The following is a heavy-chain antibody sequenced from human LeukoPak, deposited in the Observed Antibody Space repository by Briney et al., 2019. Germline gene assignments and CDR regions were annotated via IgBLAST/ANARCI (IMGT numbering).Heavy chain of an antibody. CDR3: ARDSYSGSYLFNY. V-gene: IGHV3-30-3*01. Sequence: GGSLRLSCAASGFTFSSYAMHWVRQAPGKGLEWVAVISYVGSNKYYADSVKGRFTISRDNSKNTLYLQMNGLRAEDTAVYYCARDSYSGSYLFNYWGQGTLVTVSS. CDR2: ISYVGSNK. J-gene: IGHJ4*02. CDR1: GFTFSSYA. D-gene: IGHD1-26*01.